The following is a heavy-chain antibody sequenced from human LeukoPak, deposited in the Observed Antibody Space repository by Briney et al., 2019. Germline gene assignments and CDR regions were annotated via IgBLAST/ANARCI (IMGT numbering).Heavy chain of an antibody. CDR2: IAPSGGSI. Sequence: PGGSLRLSCTTFGFAFSSYSMNWVRQAPGKGLEWVSSIAPSGGSIFYAGSVKGRFSISRDNAKNSLFLQMYSLGAADTAVYYCARLAGSRSPWYLDLWGRGTLVTVSS. D-gene: IGHD6-19*01. V-gene: IGHV3-21*04. CDR3: ARLAGSRSPWYLDL. CDR1: GFAFSSYS. J-gene: IGHJ2*01.